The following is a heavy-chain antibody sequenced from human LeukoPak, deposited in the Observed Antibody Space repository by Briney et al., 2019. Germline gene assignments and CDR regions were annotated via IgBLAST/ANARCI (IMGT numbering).Heavy chain of an antibody. J-gene: IGHJ4*02. D-gene: IGHD5-12*01. Sequence: GGSLRLSCAASGFTFDDYGMSWVRQAPGKGLEWVAVISYDGSNKYYADSVKGRFTISRDNSKNTLYLQMNSLRAEDTAVYYCARDRSSYEYYFDYWGQGTLVTVSS. CDR2: ISYDGSNK. CDR3: ARDRSSYEYYFDY. V-gene: IGHV3-30*03. CDR1: GFTFDDYG.